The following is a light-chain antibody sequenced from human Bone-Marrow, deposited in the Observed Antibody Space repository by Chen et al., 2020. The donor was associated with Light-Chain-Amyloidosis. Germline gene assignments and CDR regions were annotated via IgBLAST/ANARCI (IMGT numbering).Light chain of an antibody. CDR3: NSYSNSNSPYV. V-gene: IGLV2-11*01. CDR2: DVI. J-gene: IGLJ1*01. Sequence: QSALTQPRSVSGSPGQSVTISCTVSRSDIGTYNRVSWYQQHPGKAPKVLIYDVIQRPSEVPYRFSGSKSGNTAFLTISGLQADDEADYYCNSYSNSNSPYVFGTGTTVTVL. CDR1: RSDIGTYNR.